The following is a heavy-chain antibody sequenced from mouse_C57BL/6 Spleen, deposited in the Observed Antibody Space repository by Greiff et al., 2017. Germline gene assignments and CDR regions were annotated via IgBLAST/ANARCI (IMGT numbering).Heavy chain of an antibody. D-gene: IGHD3-3*01. Sequence: QVQLKESGPELVKPGASVKISCKASGYAFSSSWMNWVKQRPGKGLEWIGRIYPGDGDTNYNGKFKGKATLTADKSSSTAYMQLSSLTSEDSAVYFCARGDGYFDVWGTGTTVTVAS. CDR2: IYPGDGDT. CDR3: ARGDGYFDV. CDR1: GYAFSSSW. V-gene: IGHV1-82*01. J-gene: IGHJ1*03.